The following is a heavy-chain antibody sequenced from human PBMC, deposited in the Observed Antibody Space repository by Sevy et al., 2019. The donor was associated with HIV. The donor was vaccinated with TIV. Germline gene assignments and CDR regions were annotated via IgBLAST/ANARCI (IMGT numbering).Heavy chain of an antibody. CDR2: IGGGGGTT. Sequence: GGSLRLSCVASGFTFTNYAMSWVRQAPGKGLEWVSAIGGGGGTTIYTDSVKGRFTISRDNSKNTLYLQMNSLRAEDTAVYYCARGIQLWLRPNYYYYGMDVWGQGTTVTVSS. J-gene: IGHJ6*02. CDR3: ARGIQLWLRPNYYYYGMDV. D-gene: IGHD5-18*01. V-gene: IGHV3-23*01. CDR1: GFTFTNYA.